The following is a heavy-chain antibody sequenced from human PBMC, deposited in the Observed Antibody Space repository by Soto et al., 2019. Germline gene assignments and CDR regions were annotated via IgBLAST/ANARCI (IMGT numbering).Heavy chain of an antibody. Sequence: GESLKISCQTSGYSFTAYWVAWVRQTPGRGLEWMGIIYPADSDIRYSPSSQGQVTISADRSISTVYLQWTSLKASDTAMYFCARQDGFGLYYFDYWGQGTPVTVSS. CDR2: IYPADSDI. CDR1: GYSFTAYW. V-gene: IGHV5-51*01. CDR3: ARQDGFGLYYFDY. D-gene: IGHD3-10*01. J-gene: IGHJ4*02.